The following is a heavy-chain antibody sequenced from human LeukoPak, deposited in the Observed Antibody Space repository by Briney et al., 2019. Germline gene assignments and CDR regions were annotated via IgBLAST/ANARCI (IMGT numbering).Heavy chain of an antibody. CDR3: ARALDYGAHFDY. D-gene: IGHD4-17*01. CDR1: GGTFSSYA. CDR2: IIPILGIA. V-gene: IGHV1-69*04. J-gene: IGHJ4*02. Sequence: SVKVSCKASGGTFSSYAISWVRQAPGQGLEWMGRIIPILGIANYAQKFQGRVTITADESTSTAYMELSSLRSEDTAVYYCARALDYGAHFDYWGQGTLVTVSS.